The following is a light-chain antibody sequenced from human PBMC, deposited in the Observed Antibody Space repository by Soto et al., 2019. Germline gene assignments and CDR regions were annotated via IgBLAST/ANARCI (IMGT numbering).Light chain of an antibody. CDR3: YSYTTTSTYV. V-gene: IGLV2-14*01. J-gene: IGLJ1*01. Sequence: QSALTQPASVSGSPGQSITLSCTGTTSDVGGYHFVSWYQQHPGKAPKLMIYEVTNRPSGVSDRFSGSKSGNTASLTISGLQAEDEADYYCYSYTTTSTYVFGSGPKLTVL. CDR1: TSDVGGYHF. CDR2: EVT.